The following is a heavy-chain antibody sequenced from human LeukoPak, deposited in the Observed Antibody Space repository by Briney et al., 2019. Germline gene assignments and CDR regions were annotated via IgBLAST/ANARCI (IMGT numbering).Heavy chain of an antibody. CDR3: ARDPRCSGGSCYDWFDP. V-gene: IGHV4-59*12. Sequence: SETLSLTCTVSGGSISNYYWSWIRQPPGKGLEWIGYIYYNGITNYNPSLKSRVTISVDTSRNHFSLKLSSVTAADTAVYYCARDPRCSGGSCYDWFDPWGQGTLVTVSS. J-gene: IGHJ5*02. D-gene: IGHD2-15*01. CDR2: IYYNGIT. CDR1: GGSISNYY.